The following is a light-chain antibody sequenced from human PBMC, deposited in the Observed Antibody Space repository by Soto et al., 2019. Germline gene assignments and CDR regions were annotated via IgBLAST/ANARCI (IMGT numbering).Light chain of an antibody. Sequence: DIQMTQSPSSLSASVGDRFTITCRSSQNILTYLNWYQQKAGEVPRFLIYAASNLQDGVPSRFSGRESGTEFTLTISSLQPEDFATYFCQQSYSVPLTFGQGTKLE. CDR1: QNILTY. CDR2: AAS. V-gene: IGKV1-39*01. J-gene: IGKJ2*01. CDR3: QQSYSVPLT.